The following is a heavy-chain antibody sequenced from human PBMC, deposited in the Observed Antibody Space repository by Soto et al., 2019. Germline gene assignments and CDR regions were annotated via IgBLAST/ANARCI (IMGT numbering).Heavy chain of an antibody. V-gene: IGHV2-5*02. CDR3: ARRRIYNGYDS. CDR1: GFSLDTSGVG. D-gene: IGHD5-12*01. J-gene: IGHJ4*02. CDR2: IYWDDDQ. Sequence: QITLKESGPTLVKPTQTLTLTCTFSGFSLDTSGVGVGWIRQAPGEALEWLGVIYWDDDQRYSPALRNRLTITKDTSKNQVVLTMPNMNPVDAGTYYCARRRIYNGYDSWGQGTLVTVSS.